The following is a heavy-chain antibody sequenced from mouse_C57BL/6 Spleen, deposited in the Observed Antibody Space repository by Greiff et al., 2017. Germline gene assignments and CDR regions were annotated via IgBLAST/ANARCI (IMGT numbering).Heavy chain of an antibody. CDR2: IDPSDSYT. J-gene: IGHJ3*01. D-gene: IGHD1-1*01. CDR1: GYTFTSYW. CDR3: ARMEDTTVGCAY. V-gene: IGHV1-69*01. Sequence: QVQLQQPGAELVMPGASVKLSCKASGYTFTSYWMHWVKQRPGQGLEWIGEIDPSDSYTNYNQKFKGKSTLTVDKSSSTAYMQLSSLTSEDSAVYYCARMEDTTVGCAYWGQGTLVTVSA.